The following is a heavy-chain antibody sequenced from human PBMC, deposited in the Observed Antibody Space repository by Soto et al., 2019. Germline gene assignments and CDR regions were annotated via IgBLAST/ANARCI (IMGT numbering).Heavy chain of an antibody. V-gene: IGHV5-51*01. CDR1: GYSFTSYW. J-gene: IGHJ4*02. CDR3: ARHFMLGDGYNPFDY. D-gene: IGHD3-16*01. CDR2: IYPGDSDT. Sequence: EVQLVQSGAEVKKPGESLKISCKGSGYSFTSYWLGWVGQMPGKGLEWMGIIYPGDSDTRYRPAFQGQVTISADKSISTAYLQWSSLKASDTAMYYCARHFMLGDGYNPFDYWGQGTLVTVSS.